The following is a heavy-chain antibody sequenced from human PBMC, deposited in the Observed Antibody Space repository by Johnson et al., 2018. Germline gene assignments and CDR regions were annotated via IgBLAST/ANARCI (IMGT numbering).Heavy chain of an antibody. Sequence: VQLVQSGGTLVKPGGSLRLSCAASGFTFTDAWLNWVRQAPGKGLEWVGRIKSKTDGGTTDYGTSVKGRFTISRDDSKNTLYLQMNSLKTEDTAVYFCTTYIVAAIGSDYWGQGTLVTVSS. CDR1: GFTFTDAW. CDR2: IKSKTDGGTT. D-gene: IGHD5-12*01. J-gene: IGHJ4*02. CDR3: TTYIVAAIGSDY. V-gene: IGHV3-15*07.